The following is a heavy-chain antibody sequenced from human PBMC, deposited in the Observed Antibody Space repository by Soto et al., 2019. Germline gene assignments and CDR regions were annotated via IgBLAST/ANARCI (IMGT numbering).Heavy chain of an antibody. Sequence: TVFYGSSIGISDCRVINRQSPGKGLEWIGTIYYSGSTYYNPSLKSRVTISVDTSKNQFSLKLSSVTASVTAVYYCASIPAIVPHLAYRGQGALDPV. CDR2: IYYSGST. J-gene: IGHJ4*02. CDR3: ASIPAIVPHLAY. D-gene: IGHD2-2*01. V-gene: IGHV4-39*01. CDR1: YGSSIGISDC.